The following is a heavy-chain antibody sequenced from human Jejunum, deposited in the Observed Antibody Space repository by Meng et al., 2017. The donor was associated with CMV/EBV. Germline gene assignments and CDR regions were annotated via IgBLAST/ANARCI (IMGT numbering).Heavy chain of an antibody. J-gene: IGHJ6*02. Sequence: SWVRQGAGKGLEWVANIKQDGSETYYVDSVKGRFTVSRDNAKNSVYLQMNSLRAEDTAVYYCVRDRFSGYCTGSSCPGVYYGMDVWGQGTTVTVSS. V-gene: IGHV3-7*01. CDR2: IKQDGSET. CDR3: VRDRFSGYCTGSSCPGVYYGMDV. D-gene: IGHD2-15*01.